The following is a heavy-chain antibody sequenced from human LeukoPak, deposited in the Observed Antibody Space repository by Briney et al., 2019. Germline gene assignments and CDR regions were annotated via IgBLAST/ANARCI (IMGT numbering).Heavy chain of an antibody. CDR3: AKGSKEQRDRPDPQYYYYYYMDV. D-gene: IGHD1/OR15-1a*01. Sequence: GGSLRLSCAASGYTLSSYAMSWVRQAPGKGVEWVSAICGSGGSTYYADSVKGRFTISRDNSKNTLYLQMNSMRAENTAVNYCAKGSKEQRDRPDPQYYYYYYMDVWGKGTTVTVSS. J-gene: IGHJ6*03. CDR1: GYTLSSYA. CDR2: ICGSGGST. V-gene: IGHV3-23*01.